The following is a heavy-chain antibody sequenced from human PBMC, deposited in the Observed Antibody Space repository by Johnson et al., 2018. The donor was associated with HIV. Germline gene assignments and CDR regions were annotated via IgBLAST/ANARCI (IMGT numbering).Heavy chain of an antibody. D-gene: IGHD6-13*01. CDR2: IKQDGSEK. CDR1: GFTFSSYW. J-gene: IGHJ3*02. Sequence: VQLVESGGGLVQPGGSLRLSCAASGFTFSSYWMTWVRQAPGKGLEWVANIKQDGSEKYYVDSVKGRFTISRDNAKNSLCLQMNSLRAEDTSVYYCASAYSSSHDAFDIWGQGTMVTVSS. CDR3: ASAYSSSHDAFDI. V-gene: IGHV3-7*01.